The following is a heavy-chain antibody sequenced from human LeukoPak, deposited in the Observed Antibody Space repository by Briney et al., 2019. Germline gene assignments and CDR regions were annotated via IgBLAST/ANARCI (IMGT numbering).Heavy chain of an antibody. CDR1: GGSFSSGGYY. V-gene: IGHV4-34*01. CDR2: INHSGST. D-gene: IGHD3-9*01. CDR3: ARDRTLRYFDWPPLDY. Sequence: SETLSLTCTVSGGSFSSGGYYWSWIRQPPGKGLEWIGEINHSGSTNYNPSLKSRVTISVDTSKNQFSLKLSSVTAADTAVYYCARDRTLRYFDWPPLDYWGQGTLVTVSS. J-gene: IGHJ4*02.